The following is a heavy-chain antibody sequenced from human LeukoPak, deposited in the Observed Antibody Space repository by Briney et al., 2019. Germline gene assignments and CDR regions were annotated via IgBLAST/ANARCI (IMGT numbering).Heavy chain of an antibody. CDR3: AREWNYYGSGPDQHYYYMDV. Sequence: SGTLSLTCSVSGGSVSSYYWSWIPQPPGNGLEWVGYIYYSGSTNYNPSLKSRVTISVDTSKNQFSLKLSSVTAADTAVYYCAREWNYYGSGPDQHYYYMDVWGKGTTVTVSS. V-gene: IGHV4-59*02. D-gene: IGHD3-10*01. CDR2: IYYSGST. CDR1: GGSVSSYY. J-gene: IGHJ6*03.